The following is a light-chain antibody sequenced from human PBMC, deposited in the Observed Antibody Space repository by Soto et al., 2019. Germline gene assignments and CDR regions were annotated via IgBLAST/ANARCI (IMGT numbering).Light chain of an antibody. CDR2: DVS. CDR1: SNDVGGYNY. CDR3: RSYRSSSTLV. Sequence: QSALTQPASVSGSPGQSITISCTGTSNDVGGYNYVSWYQQHPGKAPKLMIYDVSNRPSGVSSRFSGSKSGNTASLTISGLQADDEADYYCRSYRSSSTLVFGGGTKVTVL. V-gene: IGLV2-14*03. J-gene: IGLJ2*01.